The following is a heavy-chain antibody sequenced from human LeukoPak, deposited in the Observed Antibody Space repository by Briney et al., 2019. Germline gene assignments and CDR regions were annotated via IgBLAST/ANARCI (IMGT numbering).Heavy chain of an antibody. J-gene: IGHJ4*02. CDR3: ARDFPDILTGYYIGNYFDY. Sequence: GGSLRLSCAASGFTFSSYSMNWVRQAPGKGLEWVSSISSSSSYIYYADSVKGRFTISRDNAKNSLYLQMNSLRAEDTAVYYCARDFPDILTGYYIGNYFDYWGQGTLVTVSS. CDR2: ISSSSSYI. CDR1: GFTFSSYS. D-gene: IGHD3-9*01. V-gene: IGHV3-21*01.